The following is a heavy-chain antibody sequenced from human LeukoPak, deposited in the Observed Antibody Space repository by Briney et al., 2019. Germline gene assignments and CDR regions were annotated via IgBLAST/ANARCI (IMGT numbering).Heavy chain of an antibody. Sequence: GGSLRLSCAASGFTVGSNYMSWVRQAPGKGLEWVSGIHSGDSTYYADSVKGRITISRDNSKNVLYLQMNSLRAEDTAVYHCARASGGYYDSSGSFDYWGQGTLVTVSS. CDR2: IHSGDST. CDR3: ARASGGYYDSSGSFDY. CDR1: GFTVGSNY. V-gene: IGHV3-53*01. J-gene: IGHJ4*02. D-gene: IGHD3-22*01.